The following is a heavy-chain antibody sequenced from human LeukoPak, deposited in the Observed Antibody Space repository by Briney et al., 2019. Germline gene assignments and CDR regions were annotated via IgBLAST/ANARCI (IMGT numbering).Heavy chain of an antibody. V-gene: IGHV1-69*05. CDR2: IIPIFGAA. D-gene: IGHD4-23*01. CDR3: ARAAPGPHYGGNSRIAFDI. Sequence: GSSVKVSCKASGGTFSSYAISWVRQAPGQGLEWMGGIIPIFGAANYAQKFQGRVTITTDESTSTAYMELSSLRSEDTAVYYCARAAPGPHYGGNSRIAFDIWGQGTMVTVSS. CDR1: GGTFSSYA. J-gene: IGHJ3*02.